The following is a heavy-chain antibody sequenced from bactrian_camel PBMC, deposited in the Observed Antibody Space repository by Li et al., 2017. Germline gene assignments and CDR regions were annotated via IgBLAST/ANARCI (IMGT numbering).Heavy chain of an antibody. CDR3: AANPLGGRCFLNDRYFDH. V-gene: IGHV3S54*01. CDR1: PETYHNHC. D-gene: IGHD7*01. Sequence: HVQLVESGGGSVQAGGSLRLPCAASPETYHNHCMGWFRQAPGQKREAVAAISPGGGSSIYTDSVQGRFTITRDNSKDTLYLRMDSLKPEDTAMYYCAANPLGGRCFLNDRYFDHWGQGTQVTVS. CDR2: ISPGGGSS. J-gene: IGHJ6*01.